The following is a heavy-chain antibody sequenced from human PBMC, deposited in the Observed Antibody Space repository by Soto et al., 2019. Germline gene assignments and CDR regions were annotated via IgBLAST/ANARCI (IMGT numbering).Heavy chain of an antibody. V-gene: IGHV4-30-4*01. J-gene: IGHJ4*02. CDR2: IYYSGST. CDR3: ARSLITMIVVVPYYFDY. CDR1: GGSISSGDYY. Sequence: KPSETLSLTCTVSGGSISSGDYYWSWIRQPPGKGLEWIGYIYYSGSTYYNPSLKSRVTISVDTSRNQFSLKLSSVTAADTAVYYCARSLITMIVVVPYYFDYWGQGTLVTVSS. D-gene: IGHD3-22*01.